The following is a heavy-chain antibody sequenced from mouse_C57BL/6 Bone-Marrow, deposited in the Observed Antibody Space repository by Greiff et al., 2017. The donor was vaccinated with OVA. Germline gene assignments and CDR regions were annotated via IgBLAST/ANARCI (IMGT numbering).Heavy chain of an antibody. CDR1: GFTFSDYG. CDR2: ISSGSSTI. J-gene: IGHJ3*01. CDR3: ARDGYYRFAY. V-gene: IGHV5-17*01. Sequence: EVKLMESGGGLVKPGGSLKLSCAASGFTFSDYGMHWVRQAPEKGLEWVAYISSGSSTIYYADTVKGRFTISRDNAKNTLFLQMTSLRSEDTAMYYCARDGYYRFAYWGQGTLVTVSA. D-gene: IGHD2-3*01.